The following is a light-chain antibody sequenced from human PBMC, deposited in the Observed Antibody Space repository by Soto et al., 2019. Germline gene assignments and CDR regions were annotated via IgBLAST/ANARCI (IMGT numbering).Light chain of an antibody. Sequence: DIVMTQSPDSLAVSLGERATINCKSSQSVLYSSNNKNYLAWYQQKPGQPPKLLIYWASTRESGVPDRFSGSGSGTDFTLSISNLQAEDVAVYHCQQYFTSPQTFGQGTKVEIK. CDR2: WAS. J-gene: IGKJ1*01. CDR1: QSVLYSSNNKNY. CDR3: QQYFTSPQT. V-gene: IGKV4-1*01.